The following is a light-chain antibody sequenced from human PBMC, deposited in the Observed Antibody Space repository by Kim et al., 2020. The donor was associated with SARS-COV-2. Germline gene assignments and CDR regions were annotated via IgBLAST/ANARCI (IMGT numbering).Light chain of an antibody. CDR3: QQYGSPPET. CDR2: GAS. V-gene: IGKV3-20*01. J-gene: IGKJ1*01. Sequence: SPGERATLSCRASQSVSSSYLAWYQQKPGQAPRLLIYGASSRATGIPDRFSGSGSGTDFTLTISRLEPEDFAVYYCQQYGSPPETFGQGTKVDIK. CDR1: QSVSSSY.